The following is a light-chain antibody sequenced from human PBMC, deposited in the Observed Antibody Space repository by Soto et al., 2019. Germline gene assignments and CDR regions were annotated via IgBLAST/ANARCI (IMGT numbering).Light chain of an antibody. V-gene: IGKV3-15*01. CDR1: QSVTNN. J-gene: IGKJ3*01. CDR3: QQYNNWPLT. Sequence: ETVLTQSPATLSASPGERATLSCRASQSVTNNLAWYLQKPGQAPRLLIYGASTRATGIPDRFSGSGSGTEFTLTIGSLQSEDFAVYYYQQYNNWPLTFGPGTKVDIK. CDR2: GAS.